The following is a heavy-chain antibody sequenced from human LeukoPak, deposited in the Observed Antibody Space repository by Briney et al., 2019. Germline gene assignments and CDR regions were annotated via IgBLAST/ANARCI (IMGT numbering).Heavy chain of an antibody. Sequence: GGSLRLSCGASGFTDSSNYMSWVRQAPGKGLEWVSLIYNGGSAYYADSVKGRFTISRDNAKNSLYLQMNSLRAEDTAVAYCARVYYDILTGYYEDAFDIWGQGTMVTVSS. CDR2: IYNGGSA. CDR1: GFTDSSNY. D-gene: IGHD3-9*01. CDR3: ARVYYDILTGYYEDAFDI. J-gene: IGHJ3*02. V-gene: IGHV3-66*01.